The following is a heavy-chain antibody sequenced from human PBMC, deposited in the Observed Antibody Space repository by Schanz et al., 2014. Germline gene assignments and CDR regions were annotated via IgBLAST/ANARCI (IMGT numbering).Heavy chain of an antibody. CDR3: AKQIHYDILTVTRN. V-gene: IGHV3-48*01. CDR1: GFTFSSYS. J-gene: IGHJ4*02. Sequence: VQLVESGGGVVQFGRSLRLSCVASGFTFSSYSMNWVRQAPGKGLEWLSYIDGKSTTVYYADSVKGRFTISRDNSKNTLYLQMNSLRAEDTAVYYCAKQIHYDILTVTRNWGQGTLXTVSS. CDR2: IDGKSTTV. D-gene: IGHD3-9*01.